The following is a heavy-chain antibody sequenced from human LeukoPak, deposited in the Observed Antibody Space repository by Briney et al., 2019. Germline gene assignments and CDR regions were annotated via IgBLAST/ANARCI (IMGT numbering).Heavy chain of an antibody. CDR2: INHSGST. Sequence: SETLSLTCTVSGGSISSSSYYWGWIRQPPGKGLEWIGEINHSGSTNYNPSPKSRVTISVDTSKNQFSLKLSSVTAADTAVCYCARRHTYYYNWNRAEKFDYWGQGTLVTVSS. CDR1: GGSISSSSYY. J-gene: IGHJ4*02. CDR3: ARRHTYYYNWNRAEKFDY. V-gene: IGHV4-39*07. D-gene: IGHD1-20*01.